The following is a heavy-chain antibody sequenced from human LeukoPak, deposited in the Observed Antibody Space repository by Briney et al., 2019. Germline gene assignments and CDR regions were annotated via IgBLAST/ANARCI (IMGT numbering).Heavy chain of an antibody. V-gene: IGHV3-43*02. Sequence: ETLSLTCTVSGGSISSYYWSWIRQPPGKGLEWVSLISGDGGSTYYADSVKGRFTISRDNSKNSLYLQMNSLRTEDTALYYCAKALEIDSSGYYTDYWGQGTLVTVSS. CDR2: ISGDGGST. D-gene: IGHD3-22*01. CDR3: AKALEIDSSGYYTDY. J-gene: IGHJ4*02. CDR1: GGSISSYY.